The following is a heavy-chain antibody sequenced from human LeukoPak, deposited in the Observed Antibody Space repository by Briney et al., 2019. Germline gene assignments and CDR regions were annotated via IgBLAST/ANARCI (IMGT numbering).Heavy chain of an antibody. D-gene: IGHD6-19*01. CDR1: GFTFSSYA. CDR3: AREVASGWFDY. CDR2: LYSGGST. V-gene: IGHV3-53*01. J-gene: IGHJ4*02. Sequence: PGGSLRLSCVASGFTFSSYAMHWVRQAPGKGLEWVSILYSGGSTYYADSVKGRFTISRDNSKNTMYLQMNSLRGEDTAVYYCAREVASGWFDYWGQGTLVSVSS.